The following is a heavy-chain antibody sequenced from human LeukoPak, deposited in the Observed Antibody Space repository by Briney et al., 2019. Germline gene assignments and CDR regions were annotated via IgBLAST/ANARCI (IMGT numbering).Heavy chain of an antibody. J-gene: IGHJ4*02. V-gene: IGHV3-23*01. CDR1: GFTFSNYA. D-gene: IGHD3-16*02. Sequence: GGSLRLSCAASGFTFSNYAMNWVRQAPGKGLEWVSGISGSGVSPYYADSVKGRFTISRDNSENTLYLQMNSLRAEDTAVYYCAKASITDYVWGSYRALDYWGQGTLVTVSS. CDR2: ISGSGVSP. CDR3: AKASITDYVWGSYRALDY.